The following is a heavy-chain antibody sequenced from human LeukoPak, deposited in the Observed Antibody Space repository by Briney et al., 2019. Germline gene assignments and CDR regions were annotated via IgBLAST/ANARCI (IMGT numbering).Heavy chain of an antibody. CDR3: ARKKAGSYFDY. J-gene: IGHJ4*02. D-gene: IGHD6-13*01. Sequence: PGGSLRLSCAASGFTFSSYGMHWVRQAPGKGLEWVAVISYDGSNKYYADSVKGRFTISRDNSKNTLYLQMNSLRAEDTAVYYCARKKAGSYFDYWGQGTLVTVSS. CDR2: ISYDGSNK. V-gene: IGHV3-30*03. CDR1: GFTFSSYG.